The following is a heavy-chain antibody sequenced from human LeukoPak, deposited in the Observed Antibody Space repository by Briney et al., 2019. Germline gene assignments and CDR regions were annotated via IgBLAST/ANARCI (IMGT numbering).Heavy chain of an antibody. CDR2: IYYSGST. J-gene: IGHJ3*02. CDR3: ARSASRGGPRAFDI. V-gene: IGHV4-59*01. CDR1: GGSISSYY. D-gene: IGHD3-10*01. Sequence: SETLSLTCTVSGGSISSYYWSWIRQPPGKGLGWIGYIYYSGSTNYNPSLKRRVTISVDTSKNQFSLKLSSVTAADTAVYYCARSASRGGPRAFDIWGQGTMVTVSS.